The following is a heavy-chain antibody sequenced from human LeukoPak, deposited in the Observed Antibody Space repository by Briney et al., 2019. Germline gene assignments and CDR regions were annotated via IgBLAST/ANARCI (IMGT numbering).Heavy chain of an antibody. CDR2: IYYSGST. CDR3: ARATYYDFWSGALHAFDI. J-gene: IGHJ3*02. CDR1: GGSISSYY. V-gene: IGHV4-59*01. Sequence: SETLSLTCTVSGGSISSYYWSWIRQPPGKGLEWIGYIYYSGSTNYNPSLKSRVTISVDTSKNQFSLKLSSVAAADTAVYFCARATYYDFWSGALHAFDIWGQGTMVTVSS. D-gene: IGHD3-3*01.